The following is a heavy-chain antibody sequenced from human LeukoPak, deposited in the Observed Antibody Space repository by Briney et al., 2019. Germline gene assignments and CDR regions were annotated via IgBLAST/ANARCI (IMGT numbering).Heavy chain of an antibody. CDR2: ISAYNGNT. J-gene: IGHJ4*02. CDR1: GYTFTSYG. CDR3: ARGAGYCSSTSCPIYFDY. D-gene: IGHD2-2*01. Sequence: ASVKVSCMASGYTFTSYGISWVRQAPGQGLEWMGWISAYNGNTNYAQKLQGRVTMTTDTSTSTAYMELRSLRSDDTAVYYCARGAGYCSSTSCPIYFDYWGQGTLVTVSS. V-gene: IGHV1-18*04.